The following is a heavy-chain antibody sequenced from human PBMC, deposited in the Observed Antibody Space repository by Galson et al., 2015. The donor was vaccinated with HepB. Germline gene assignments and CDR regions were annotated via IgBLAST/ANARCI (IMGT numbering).Heavy chain of an antibody. J-gene: IGHJ4*02. Sequence: SLRLSCAASGFTFSNAWMSWVRQAPGKGLEWVGRIKSKTDGGTTDYAAPVKGRFTISRDDSKNTLYLQMNSLKTEDTAVYYCTAPLQLWLGGWVDDYWGQGTLVTVSS. CDR2: IKSKTDGGTT. CDR1: GFTFSNAW. V-gene: IGHV3-15*01. D-gene: IGHD5-18*01. CDR3: TAPLQLWLGGWVDDY.